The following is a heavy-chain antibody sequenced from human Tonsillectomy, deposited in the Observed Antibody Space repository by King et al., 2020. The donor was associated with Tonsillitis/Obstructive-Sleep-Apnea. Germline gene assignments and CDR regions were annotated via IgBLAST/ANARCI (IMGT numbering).Heavy chain of an antibody. V-gene: IGHV4-59*01. Sequence: QLQESGLGLVKPSETLSLTCTVSGGSISSYYWSWIRQPPGKGLEWIGYIYYSGSTNYNPSLKSRVTISVDTSKNQFSLKLSSVTAADTAVYYCARDPCGGDCYEGYYFDYWGQGTLVTVSS. CDR1: GGSISSYY. CDR3: ARDPCGGDCYEGYYFDY. D-gene: IGHD2-21*02. J-gene: IGHJ4*02. CDR2: IYYSGST.